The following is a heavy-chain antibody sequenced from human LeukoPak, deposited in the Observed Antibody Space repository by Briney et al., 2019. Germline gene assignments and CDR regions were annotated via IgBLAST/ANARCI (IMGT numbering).Heavy chain of an antibody. V-gene: IGHV3-30*18. Sequence: QPGGSLRLSCAASGFTFSSYGMHWVRQAPGKGLEWVAVISYDGSNKYYADSVKGRFTISRDNSKNTLYLQMNSLRAEDTAVYYCAKSRSDVVDYWGQGTLVTVSS. CDR3: AKSRSDVVDY. CDR2: ISYDGSNK. D-gene: IGHD3-3*01. CDR1: GFTFSSYG. J-gene: IGHJ4*02.